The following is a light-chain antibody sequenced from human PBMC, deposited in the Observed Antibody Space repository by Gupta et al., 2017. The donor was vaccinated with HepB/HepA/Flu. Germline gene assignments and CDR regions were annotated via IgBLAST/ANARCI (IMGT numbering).Light chain of an antibody. Sequence: QTVVTSEPSFSVSPAGTVTLTCGLSSASVSATYYPSCYQQTPGQAPRTVMYRTNVRASGVADRFSGSILGNKAALTITGAQADDESHYYCLLYMGSGIWVFGGGTNLTVL. CDR3: LLYMGSGIWV. CDR2: RTN. J-gene: IGLJ3*02. V-gene: IGLV8-61*01. CDR1: SASVSATYY.